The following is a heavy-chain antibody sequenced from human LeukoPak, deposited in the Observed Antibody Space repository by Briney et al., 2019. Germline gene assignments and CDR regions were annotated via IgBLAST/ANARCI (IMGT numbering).Heavy chain of an antibody. D-gene: IGHD6-19*01. J-gene: IGHJ5*02. CDR1: GGSISSYY. Sequence: SETLSLTCTVSGGSISSYYWSWIRQPPGKGLEWIGYIYYSGSTNYNPSLKSRVTISVDTSKNQFSLKLSSVTAADTAVYYCARAVWVGWYVWFYPWGQGTLVTVSS. CDR3: ARAVWVGWYVWFYP. CDR2: IYYSGST. V-gene: IGHV4-59*01.